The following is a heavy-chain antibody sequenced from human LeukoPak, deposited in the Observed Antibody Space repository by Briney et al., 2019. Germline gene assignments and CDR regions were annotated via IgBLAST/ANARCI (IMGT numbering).Heavy chain of an antibody. D-gene: IGHD2-2*02. CDR2: ISAYNGNT. V-gene: IGHV1-18*01. CDR3: ARVRLRVAVVPAAISSADFDY. CDR1: GYTFTSYG. Sequence: ASVKVSCKASGYTFTSYGISWVRQAPGQGLEWMGWISAYNGNTNYAQKFQGRVTMTTDTSTSTAYMELRSLRSDDTAVYYCARVRLRVAVVPAAISSADFDYWGQGTLVTVSS. J-gene: IGHJ4*02.